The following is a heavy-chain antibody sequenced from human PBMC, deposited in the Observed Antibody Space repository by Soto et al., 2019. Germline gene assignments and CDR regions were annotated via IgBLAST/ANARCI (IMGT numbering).Heavy chain of an antibody. V-gene: IGHV4-34*01. D-gene: IGHD5-12*01. Sequence: SETLSLTCAVYGGSFSGYYWSWIRQPPGKGLEWIGEINHSGSTNYNPSLKSRVTISVDTSKNQFSLKLSSVTAADTAVYYCARERTSRWLRLIDYWGQGTLVTVSS. CDR3: ARERTSRWLRLIDY. CDR2: INHSGST. J-gene: IGHJ4*02. CDR1: GGSFSGYY.